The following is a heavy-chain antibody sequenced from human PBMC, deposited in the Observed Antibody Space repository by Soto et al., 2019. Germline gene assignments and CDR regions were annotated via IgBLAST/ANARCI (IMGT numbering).Heavy chain of an antibody. V-gene: IGHV3-30*03. Sequence: PGGSLRLSCAASGFTFSYYAMYWVRQAPGKGLEWVAITSFDGSNSKYADSVKGRFTISRDNSKNTVYLQMNSLRAEDTAVYYCARDLPTGHDPYGYIDYWGQGTSVTVSS. D-gene: IGHD3-16*01. CDR2: TSFDGSNS. CDR3: ARDLPTGHDPYGYIDY. CDR1: GFTFSYYA. J-gene: IGHJ4*02.